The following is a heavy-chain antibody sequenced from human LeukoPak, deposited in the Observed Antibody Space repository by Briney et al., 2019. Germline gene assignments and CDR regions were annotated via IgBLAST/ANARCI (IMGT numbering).Heavy chain of an antibody. CDR1: GFTFSSYS. CDR3: ARETGAADY. V-gene: IGHV3-21*01. J-gene: IGHJ4*02. Sequence: GGSLRLSCAASGFTFSSYSMNWVSQAPGKGLVWVSSISSSSSYIYYADSVKGRFTISRDNAKNSLYLQMNSLRAEDTAVYYCARETGAADYWGQGTLVTVSS. D-gene: IGHD1-1*01. CDR2: ISSSSSYI.